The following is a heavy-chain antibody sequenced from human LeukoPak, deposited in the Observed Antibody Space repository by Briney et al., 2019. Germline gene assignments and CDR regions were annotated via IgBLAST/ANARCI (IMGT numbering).Heavy chain of an antibody. CDR3: ARIRSSLAVDY. J-gene: IGHJ4*02. CDR1: GGSIGSYF. CDR2: IFYTGST. Sequence: SETLSLTCTISGGSIGSYFWSWIRQPPGKGLEWIGYIFYTGSTNYSPSLKSRVTISLDTSKNQFSLNLTSVTAADTAVYFCARIRSSLAVDYWGQGTLVSVSS. D-gene: IGHD3-10*01. V-gene: IGHV4-59*01.